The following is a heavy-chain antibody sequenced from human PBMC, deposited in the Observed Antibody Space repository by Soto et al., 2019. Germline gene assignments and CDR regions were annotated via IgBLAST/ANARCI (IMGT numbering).Heavy chain of an antibody. V-gene: IGHV2-5*02. Sequence: QITVKESGPTLVKPTQTLTLACTFSGFSLSTSGVGVGWIRQPPGKALEWLALIYWDDDKRYSPSLKSRLTITKDTTQNPVVLTMTNIDPVDTATYSCAHRRSFDCFDYWGQGTLVTVSS. D-gene: IGHD3-9*01. CDR3: AHRRSFDCFDY. J-gene: IGHJ4*02. CDR2: IYWDDDK. CDR1: GFSLSTSGVG.